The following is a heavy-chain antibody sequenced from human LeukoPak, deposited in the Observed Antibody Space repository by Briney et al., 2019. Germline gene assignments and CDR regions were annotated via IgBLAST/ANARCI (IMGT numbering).Heavy chain of an antibody. CDR1: GYTFTSYG. CDR2: ISTYDGNT. Sequence: GASVKVSCKASGYTFTSYGISWVRQAPGQGLEWMGWISTYDGNTHYAQKLRDRFTMIRDTSTSTAYMELRSLISDDTAVYYCARDRPRRGPGDHDYWGQGTLVTVSS. D-gene: IGHD7-27*01. J-gene: IGHJ4*02. V-gene: IGHV1-18*01. CDR3: ARDRPRRGPGDHDY.